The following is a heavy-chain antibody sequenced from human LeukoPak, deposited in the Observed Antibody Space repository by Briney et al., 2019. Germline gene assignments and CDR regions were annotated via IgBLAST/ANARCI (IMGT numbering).Heavy chain of an antibody. J-gene: IGHJ4*02. V-gene: IGHV4-59*11. CDR3: ARGAAPHYSDY. D-gene: IGHD6-6*01. Sequence: PSETLSLTCTVSGGSIRSHCWSWVRQPPGKGLEWIGDIYFSGSTNYNPSLKSRVTISMGTSENQFSLKLSSVTAADTAVYYCARGAAPHYSDYWGQGTLVTVSS. CDR1: GGSIRSHC. CDR2: IYFSGST.